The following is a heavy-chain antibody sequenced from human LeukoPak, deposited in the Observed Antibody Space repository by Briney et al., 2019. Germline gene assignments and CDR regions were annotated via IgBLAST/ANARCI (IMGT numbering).Heavy chain of an antibody. CDR1: GFTFSDYY. CDR2: ISSSSDYT. J-gene: IGHJ4*02. Sequence: GGSLRLSCAASGFTFSDYYMSWIRQAPGKGLEWVSYISSSSDYTNYADSVKGRFTISRDNAKKTVYFQMNSLRVEDTAFYFCARFAAYEYHFDYWGRGALVTVSS. D-gene: IGHD5-12*01. CDR3: ARFAAYEYHFDY. V-gene: IGHV3-11*06.